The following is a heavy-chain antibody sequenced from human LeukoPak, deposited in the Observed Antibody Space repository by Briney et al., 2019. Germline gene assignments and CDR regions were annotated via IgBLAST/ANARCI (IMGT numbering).Heavy chain of an antibody. J-gene: IGHJ4*02. CDR1: GGSISSYY. CDR3: ARDLRCGSGGSCYSQYFFDY. D-gene: IGHD2-15*01. Sequence: SETLSLTCTVSGGSISSYYWSWIRQPAGKGLEWIGRIYTSGSTNYNPSLKSRVTMSVDTSKNQFSLKLSSVTAADTAVYYCARDLRCGSGGSCYSQYFFDYWGQGTLVTVSS. V-gene: IGHV4-4*07. CDR2: IYTSGST.